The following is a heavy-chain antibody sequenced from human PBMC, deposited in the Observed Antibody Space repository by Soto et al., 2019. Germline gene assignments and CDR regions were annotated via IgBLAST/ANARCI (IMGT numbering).Heavy chain of an antibody. J-gene: IGHJ4*02. CDR3: MRTNSRGHWAAWY. CDR1: GGSVSSGNYY. Sequence: PSETLSLTCTVSGGSVSSGNYYWSWIRQPPGKGLEWIGYIQASGGTRYNPSLKSRVYISLDTSKNQFSLMLTSVTAADAAIYYCMRTNSRGHWAAWYWGQGTLVTVSS. D-gene: IGHD3-22*01. CDR2: IQASGGT. V-gene: IGHV4-61*01.